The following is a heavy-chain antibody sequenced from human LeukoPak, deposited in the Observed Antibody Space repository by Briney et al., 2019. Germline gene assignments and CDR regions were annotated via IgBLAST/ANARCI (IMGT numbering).Heavy chain of an antibody. CDR1: GFSFSGSA. V-gene: IGHV3-73*01. CDR3: TRPSDGDYVGFDY. D-gene: IGHD4-17*01. J-gene: IGHJ4*02. CDR2: IRSKAKNYAT. Sequence: GGSLRLSCAASGFSFSGSAMHWVRQASGKGLEWVGRIRSKAKNYATAYAASAKGRFTISRDDSKNTAYLQMNSLKTEDTAVYFCTRPSDGDYVGFDYWGQGTLVTVSS.